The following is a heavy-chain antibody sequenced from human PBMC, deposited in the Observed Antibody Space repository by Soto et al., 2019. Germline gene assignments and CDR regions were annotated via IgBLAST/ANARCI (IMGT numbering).Heavy chain of an antibody. CDR2: ISWNSGSI. V-gene: IGHV3-9*01. D-gene: IGHD6-19*01. Sequence: SLRLSCAASGFTFDDYAMHWVRQAPGKGLEWVSGISWNSGSIGYADSVKGRFTISRDNAKNSLYLQMNSLRAEDTALYYCAKDTGLGSGIHDAFDIWGQGTMVTVSS. CDR1: GFTFDDYA. J-gene: IGHJ3*02. CDR3: AKDTGLGSGIHDAFDI.